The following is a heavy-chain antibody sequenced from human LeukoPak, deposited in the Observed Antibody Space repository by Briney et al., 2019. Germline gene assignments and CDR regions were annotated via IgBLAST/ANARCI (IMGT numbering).Heavy chain of an antibody. CDR3: ASSLGEAYYYDSSGYYSPFDY. Sequence: SVKVSCKASGGTFSSYAISWVRQAPGQGLEWMGSIIPIFGTANYAQKFQGRVTITADKSTSTAYMELSSLRSEDTAVYYCASSLGEAYYYDSSGYYSPFDYWGQGTLVTVSS. J-gene: IGHJ4*02. CDR2: IIPIFGTA. D-gene: IGHD3-22*01. V-gene: IGHV1-69*06. CDR1: GGTFSSYA.